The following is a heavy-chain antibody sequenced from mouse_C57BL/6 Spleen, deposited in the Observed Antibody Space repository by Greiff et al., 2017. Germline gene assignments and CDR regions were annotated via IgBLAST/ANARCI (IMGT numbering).Heavy chain of an antibody. Sequence: HVPLKPSWAELAKPGASVKLSCKASCYTFPSYWMHWVKQRPGQGLEWIGYINPSSGYTKYNQKFKDKATLTADKSSSTAYMQLSSLTYEDSAVYYCARGITTVVNYFDYWGQGTTLTVYS. V-gene: IGHV1-7*01. D-gene: IGHD1-1*01. CDR3: ARGITTVVNYFDY. CDR2: INPSSGYT. J-gene: IGHJ2*01. CDR1: CYTFPSYW.